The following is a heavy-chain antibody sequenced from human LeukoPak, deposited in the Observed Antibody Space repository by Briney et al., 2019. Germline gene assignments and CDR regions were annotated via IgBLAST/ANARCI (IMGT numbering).Heavy chain of an antibody. CDR2: INHSGST. J-gene: IGHJ3*02. V-gene: IGHV4-34*01. Sequence: MSSETLSLTCAVYGGSFSGYYWSWIRQPSGKGLEWIGEINHSGSTNYNPSLKSRVTISVDTSKNQFSLKLSSVTAADTAVYYCARLGCSTSCPNDAFDIWGQGTMVTVSS. CDR3: ARLGCSTSCPNDAFDI. D-gene: IGHD2-2*01. CDR1: GGSFSGYY.